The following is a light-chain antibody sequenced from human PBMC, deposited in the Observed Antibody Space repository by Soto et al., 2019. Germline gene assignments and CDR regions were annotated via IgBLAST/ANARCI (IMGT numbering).Light chain of an antibody. CDR2: EVN. Sequence: QSALTHPSSLSGSPGQSITISCTGTSSDICAYDYVSWFQQHPGKAPKLMISEVNNRPSGVSNRFSGSNSGNTAYLTISGLQVEDEAEYFGVSITTTSIHVFGTGTKVTVL. CDR3: VSITTTSIHV. CDR1: SSDICAYDY. J-gene: IGLJ1*01. V-gene: IGLV2-14*01.